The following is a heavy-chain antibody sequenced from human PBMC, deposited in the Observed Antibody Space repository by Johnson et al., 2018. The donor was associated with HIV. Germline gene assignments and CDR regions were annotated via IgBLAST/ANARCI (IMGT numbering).Heavy chain of an antibody. CDR2: IYSGGST. CDR1: GFTFISYD. D-gene: IGHD3-16*01. J-gene: IGHJ3*02. Sequence: VQLVESGGGLVQPGGSLRLSCAASGFTFISYDMHWVRQATGKGLEWVSVIYSGGSTYYADSVKGRFTISRDNSKNTLYLQMNSLRAEDTAVYYCAREGEVGIAFDIWGQGTMVTVSS. CDR3: AREGEVGIAFDI. V-gene: IGHV3-66*01.